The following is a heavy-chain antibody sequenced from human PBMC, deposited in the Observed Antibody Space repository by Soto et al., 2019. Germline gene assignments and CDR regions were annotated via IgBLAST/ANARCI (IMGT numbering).Heavy chain of an antibody. V-gene: IGHV3-23*01. CDR1: GFSFSDYA. CDR2: LYGSGGGI. D-gene: IGHD5-12*01. CDR3: AKDAVSRDGVWLAHD. J-gene: IGHJ1*01. Sequence: LRLSWAASGFSFSDYAMIWVRQAPGKGLEWVSGLYGSGGGIHYADSVKGRFTISRDNYANSVYLQMNSLRVEDTAIYYCAKDAVSRDGVWLAHDWGQGTVVTVSS.